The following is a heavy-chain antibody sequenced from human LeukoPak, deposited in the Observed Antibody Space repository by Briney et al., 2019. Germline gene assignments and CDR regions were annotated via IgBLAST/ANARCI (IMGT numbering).Heavy chain of an antibody. J-gene: IGHJ6*03. D-gene: IGHD5-12*01. CDR2: INHSGNT. V-gene: IGHV4-34*01. CDR3: ARPHIGSSNYYYMDV. Sequence: PSETLSLTCAVYGGSFSNYYWTWIRQPPGKGLEWIGEINHSGNTNYNPSLKSRVIISVDTSKNQFSLKLTSVTAADAAVYFCARPHIGSSNYYYMDVWGKGTTVTVSS. CDR1: GGSFSNYY.